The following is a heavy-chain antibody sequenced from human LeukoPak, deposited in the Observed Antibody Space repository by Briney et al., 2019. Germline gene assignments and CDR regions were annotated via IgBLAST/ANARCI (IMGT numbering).Heavy chain of an antibody. V-gene: IGHV4-39*07. J-gene: IGHJ4*02. CDR1: GGSISSSSYY. D-gene: IGHD3-9*01. Sequence: SETLSLTCTVSGGSISSSSYYWGWIRQPPGKGLEWIGSIYYSGSTYYNPSLKSRVTISVDTSKNQFSLKLSSVTAADTALYYCARDPDRPYYDILTGYYKEDYFDYWGQGTLVTVSS. CDR3: ARDPDRPYYDILTGYYKEDYFDY. CDR2: IYYSGST.